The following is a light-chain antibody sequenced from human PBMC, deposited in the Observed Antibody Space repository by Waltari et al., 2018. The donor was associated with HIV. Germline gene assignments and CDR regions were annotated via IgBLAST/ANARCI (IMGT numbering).Light chain of an antibody. Sequence: DVVMTQSPLSLPVTLGQPASISCRSSQSLVYNDGNTYLNWFQQRPGQSPRRLIYKVSNRDVGVPDRFSGSGSGTDFTLRISRVEAEDVGVYYCMQGTHWPPVFGQGTKVEIK. CDR3: MQGTHWPPV. CDR2: KVS. J-gene: IGKJ1*01. V-gene: IGKV2-30*01. CDR1: QSLVYNDGNTY.